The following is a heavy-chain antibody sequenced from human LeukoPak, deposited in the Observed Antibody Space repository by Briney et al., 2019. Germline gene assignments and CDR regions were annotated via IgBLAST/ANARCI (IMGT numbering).Heavy chain of an antibody. J-gene: IGHJ3*02. CDR3: ARVSWGSGALEAFDI. V-gene: IGHV3-21*01. D-gene: IGHD1-26*01. CDR1: GFTFSSYS. Sequence: GGSLRLSCAASGFTFSSYSMNWVRQAPGKGLEWVSSISSSSSYIYYADSVKGRFTISRDNAKNSLYLQMNSLRAEDTAVYYCARVSWGSGALEAFDIWGQGTMVTVSS. CDR2: ISSSSSYI.